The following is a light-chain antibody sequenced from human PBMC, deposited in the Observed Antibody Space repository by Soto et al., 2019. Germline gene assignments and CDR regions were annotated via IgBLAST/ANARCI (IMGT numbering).Light chain of an antibody. CDR1: QSITSNH. CDR2: GAS. J-gene: IGKJ1*01. V-gene: IGKV3-20*01. Sequence: EIVLTQSPGTLSLSPGERATLSCRASQSITSNHLAWYQQKPGQAPRLLIYGASSRATAIPDRFSGGGSGTDFTLTISRLDPEDFAMYYCQQYGTSPRTFGQGTKVEIK. CDR3: QQYGTSPRT.